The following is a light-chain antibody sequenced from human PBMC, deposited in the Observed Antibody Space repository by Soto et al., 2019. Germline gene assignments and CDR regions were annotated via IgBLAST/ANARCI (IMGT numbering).Light chain of an antibody. V-gene: IGKV1-5*03. J-gene: IGKJ1*01. CDR2: KAS. CDR1: QSISSW. CDR3: QQYNSYSQWT. Sequence: DIQMTQPPSTLSASVGDRVTITCRASQSISSWLAWYQQKPGKAPKLLIYKASSLESGVPSRFSGSGSGTEFTLTISSLQPDDFATYYCQQYNSYSQWTFGQGTKVDIK.